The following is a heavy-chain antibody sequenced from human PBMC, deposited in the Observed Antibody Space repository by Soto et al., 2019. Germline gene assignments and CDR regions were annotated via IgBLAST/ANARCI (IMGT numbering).Heavy chain of an antibody. CDR1: GGTFSSYT. J-gene: IGHJ4*02. CDR2: IIPILGIA. Sequence: GASVKVSCKASGGTFSSYTISWVRQAPGQGLEWMGRIIPILGIANYAQKFQGRVTITADKSTSTAYMELSSLRSEDTAVYYCAITGSSWSYCFDYWGQGTLVTVSS. V-gene: IGHV1-69*02. D-gene: IGHD6-13*01. CDR3: AITGSSWSYCFDY.